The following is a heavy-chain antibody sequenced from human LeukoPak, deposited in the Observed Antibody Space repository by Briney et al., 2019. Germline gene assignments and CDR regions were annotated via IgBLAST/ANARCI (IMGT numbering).Heavy chain of an antibody. CDR1: GFTFSSYA. CDR2: ISYDGSNK. CDR3: TTSRVVRGGITQETRD. D-gene: IGHD3-10*01. V-gene: IGHV3-30*04. J-gene: IGHJ4*02. Sequence: GGTLRLSCAASGFTFSSYAMHWVRQAPGKGLEWVAVISYDGSNKYYADSVKGRFTISRDNSKNTLYLQMNSLRAEDTAVYYCTTSRVVRGGITQETRDWGQGTLVTVSS.